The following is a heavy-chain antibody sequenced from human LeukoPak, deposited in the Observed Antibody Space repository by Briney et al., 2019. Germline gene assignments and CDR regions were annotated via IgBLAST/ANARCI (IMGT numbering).Heavy chain of an antibody. CDR3: ARHTYAFFDY. CDR2: MNQDGSEK. J-gene: IGHJ4*02. Sequence: SGGSLRLSCAASGFTFSRYWMSWVRQAPGKGLEWVGNMNQDGSEKYYVASVKGRFTISRDNAKSSLYLQMDSLRAEDTAVYYCARHTYAFFDYWAQGSLVTVSS. V-gene: IGHV3-7*01. D-gene: IGHD3-16*01. CDR1: GFTFSRYW.